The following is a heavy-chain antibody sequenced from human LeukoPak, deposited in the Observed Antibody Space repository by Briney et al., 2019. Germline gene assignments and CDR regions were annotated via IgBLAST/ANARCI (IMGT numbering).Heavy chain of an antibody. CDR3: ARETSAYSSSYSAFDI. CDR1: GNTFTSYG. Sequence: GASVKVSCKASGNTFTSYGISWVRQAPGQGLEWMGWISAYNGNTNYAQKLQGRVTMTTDSSTSTAYMELRSLRSDDTAVYYCARETSAYSSSYSAFDIWGQGTMVTVSS. D-gene: IGHD6-13*01. CDR2: ISAYNGNT. J-gene: IGHJ3*02. V-gene: IGHV1-18*01.